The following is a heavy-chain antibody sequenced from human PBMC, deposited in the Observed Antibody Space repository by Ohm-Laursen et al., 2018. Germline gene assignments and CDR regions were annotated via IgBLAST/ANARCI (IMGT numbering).Heavy chain of an antibody. V-gene: IGHV4-34*01. J-gene: IGHJ3*01. CDR3: AREYSDDGGYRYDVFDV. CDR2: INHRGNT. D-gene: IGHD2-15*01. CDR1: SGSFGPYY. Sequence: SDTLSLTCALYSGSFGPYYWSWIRQPPGRGLEWIGEINHRGNTNYSPSLKSRVTMSVDTSRNHFSLELTSVTAADTAVYYCAREYSDDGGYRYDVFDVWGHGTVVTVSS.